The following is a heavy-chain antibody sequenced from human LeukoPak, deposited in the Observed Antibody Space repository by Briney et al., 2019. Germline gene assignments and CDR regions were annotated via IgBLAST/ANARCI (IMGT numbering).Heavy chain of an antibody. V-gene: IGHV3-23*01. J-gene: IGHJ4*02. Sequence: GSLRLSCAASGFTFSSYAMSWVRQAPGKGLEWVSAISGSGGSTYYADSVKGRFTISRDNSKNTLYLQMNSLRAEDTAVYYCAKDKGADGYSYGYNYYFDYWGQGTLVTVSS. D-gene: IGHD5-18*01. CDR3: AKDKGADGYSYGYNYYFDY. CDR2: ISGSGGST. CDR1: GFTFSSYA.